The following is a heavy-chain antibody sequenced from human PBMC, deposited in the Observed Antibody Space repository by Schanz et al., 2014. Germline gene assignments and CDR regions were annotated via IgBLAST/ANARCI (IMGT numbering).Heavy chain of an antibody. D-gene: IGHD2-15*01. Sequence: EGQLLESGGGLIQPGGSLRLSCAASGFTFSSYAMSWVRQAPGKGLEWVSPISASGGSTYYADSVKGRFTISRDNSKNILYLQMNSLRAEDTAVYYCAKARRKSNCSGGRCFHYSYYGMDVWGQGTTVTVSS. CDR2: ISASGGST. J-gene: IGHJ6*02. CDR3: AKARRKSNCSGGRCFHYSYYGMDV. CDR1: GFTFSSYA. V-gene: IGHV3-23*01.